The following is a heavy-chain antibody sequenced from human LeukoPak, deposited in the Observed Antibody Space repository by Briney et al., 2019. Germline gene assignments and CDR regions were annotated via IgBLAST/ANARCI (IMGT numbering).Heavy chain of an antibody. CDR3: ARGRQQLVVGYYYYYYMDV. J-gene: IGHJ6*03. Sequence: SETLSLTCTVSGGSISSGGYYWSWIRQHPGKGLEWIGYIYYSGSTYYNPSLKSRVTISVDTSKNQFSLKLSSVTAADTAVYYCARGRQQLVVGYYYYYYMDVWGKGTTVTVSS. D-gene: IGHD6-13*01. CDR2: IYYSGST. CDR1: GGSISSGGYY. V-gene: IGHV4-31*03.